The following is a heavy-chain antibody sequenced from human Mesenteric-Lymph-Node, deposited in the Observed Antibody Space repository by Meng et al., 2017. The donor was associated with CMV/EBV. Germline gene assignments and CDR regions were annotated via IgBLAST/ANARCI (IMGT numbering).Heavy chain of an antibody. CDR1: GGSFSGYY. V-gene: IGHV4-34*01. CDR3: ARVFRGDPDWFDT. CDR2: MDSSGNT. D-gene: IGHD3-16*01. Sequence: SQTLSLTCAVYGGSFSGYYWSWIRQPPGKGLEWIGEMDSSGNTKYTASLQSRVTISAETSKNQFSLKLTSVTTADTAVYWCARVFRGDPDWFDTWGQGTLVTVSS. J-gene: IGHJ5*02.